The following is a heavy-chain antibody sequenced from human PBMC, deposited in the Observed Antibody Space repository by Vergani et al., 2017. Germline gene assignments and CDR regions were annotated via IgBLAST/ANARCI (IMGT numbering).Heavy chain of an antibody. D-gene: IGHD2-2*01. J-gene: IGHJ3*02. CDR3: ARVGCSSTSCTRDAFDS. V-gene: IGHV3-21*01. Sequence: EVQLVESGGGLVKPGGSLRLSCAASGFTFSSYSMNWVRQAPGKGLEWVSSISSSSRYIYYADSVKGRFTITRDNAQNSLYLQMNSLRAEDTAVYYCARVGCSSTSCTRDAFDSWGQGTMVTVSS. CDR1: GFTFSSYS. CDR2: ISSSSRYI.